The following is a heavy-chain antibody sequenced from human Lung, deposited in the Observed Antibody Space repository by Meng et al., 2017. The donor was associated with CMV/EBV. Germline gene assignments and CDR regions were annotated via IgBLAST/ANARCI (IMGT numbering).Heavy chain of an antibody. CDR3: ANYRVGAGGQGS. CDR1: GASISSGYYH. CDR2: IYDSRSGTT. V-gene: IGHV4-30-4*08. D-gene: IGHD6-13*01. J-gene: IGHJ4*02. Sequence: QVQLQESGPGLVKPSQTLSLSCTVSGASISSGYYHWSWIRQPPGKGLEYIGHIYDSRSGTTYYNPSLKSRVTISADTSNNQFSLKVISVTAADTAVYYCANYRVGAGGQGSWGQGTLVTVSS.